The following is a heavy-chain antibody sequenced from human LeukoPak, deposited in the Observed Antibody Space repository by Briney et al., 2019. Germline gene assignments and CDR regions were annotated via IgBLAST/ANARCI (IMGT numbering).Heavy chain of an antibody. D-gene: IGHD6-19*01. CDR2: ISYDGSNK. V-gene: IGHV3-30*18. J-gene: IGHJ4*02. CDR1: GFTFSSYG. Sequence: GRSLRLSCAASGFTFSSYGMHWVRQAPGKGLGWVAVISYDGSNKYYADSVKGRFTISRDNSKNTLYLQMNSLRAEDTAVYYCAKDSSGCFDYWGQGTLVTVSS. CDR3: AKDSSGCFDY.